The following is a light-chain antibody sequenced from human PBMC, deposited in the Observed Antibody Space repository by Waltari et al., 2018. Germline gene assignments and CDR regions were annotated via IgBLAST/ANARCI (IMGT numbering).Light chain of an antibody. V-gene: IGLV1-40*01. J-gene: IGLJ3*02. CDR2: GNN. CDR3: QSFDIRLSGGVV. CDR1: SSNIGAGHD. Sequence: QSVLTQPPSMSGAPGQRVTIPCTGSSSNIGAGHDVHWSQVFPGTAPKLLIYGNNNRPSGVPYRFSGSKSETSASLASGGLQAVDEADYYCQSFDIRLSGGVVFGGGTKVTVL.